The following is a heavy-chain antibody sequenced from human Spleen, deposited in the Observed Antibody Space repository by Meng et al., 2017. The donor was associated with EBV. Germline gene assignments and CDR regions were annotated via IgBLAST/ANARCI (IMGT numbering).Heavy chain of an antibody. Sequence: QVLLQQWGAGLLTPSEXLSLTCAVYGGSFSGYYWTWIRQPPGKGLEWIGEINHSGRTNYNPSLESRVTISVDTSKNQFSLHLSSVTAADTAVYYCAGGPYGSDQNAAQDWGQGTLVTVSS. CDR1: GGSFSGYY. CDR3: AGGPYGSDQNAAQD. V-gene: IGHV4-34*01. D-gene: IGHD4-17*01. J-gene: IGHJ4*02. CDR2: INHSGRT.